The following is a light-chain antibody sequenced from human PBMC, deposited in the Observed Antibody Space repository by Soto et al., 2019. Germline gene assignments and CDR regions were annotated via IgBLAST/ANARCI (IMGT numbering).Light chain of an antibody. V-gene: IGKV3-20*01. CDR3: QHYGDSRCP. CDR2: GAS. J-gene: IGKJ1*01. Sequence: EIVLTQSPGTLSLSPGERATLSCRASQSVSSTYLAWYQQKPGQAPRLLIYGASNRAAGIPDRFSGSGSGTDFTLTISRLEPEYFAEYSCQHYGDSRCPFGQVPKVDIK. CDR1: QSVSSTY.